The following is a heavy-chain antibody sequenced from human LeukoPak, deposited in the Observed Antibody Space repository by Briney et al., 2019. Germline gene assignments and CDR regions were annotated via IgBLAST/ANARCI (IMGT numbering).Heavy chain of an antibody. Sequence: ASVKVSCKASGYTFTSYYMHWVRQAPGQGLDLMGIINPSGGSTSYAQKFQGRVTMTRDMSTSTVYMELSSLRSEDTAVYYCAREAYYYGSGSYAVFDYWGQGTLVTVSS. V-gene: IGHV1-46*01. D-gene: IGHD3-10*01. J-gene: IGHJ4*02. CDR2: INPSGGST. CDR1: GYTFTSYY. CDR3: AREAYYYGSGSYAVFDY.